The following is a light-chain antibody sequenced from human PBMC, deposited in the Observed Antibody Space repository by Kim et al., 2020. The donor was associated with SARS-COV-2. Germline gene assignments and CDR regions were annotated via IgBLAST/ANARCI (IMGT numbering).Light chain of an antibody. Sequence: VGQRVSLTCRAGQGVGSGLGWYRKRPGRAPKLLIYSASSLQSGVPSRFSGAASGTDFTLPIRSLQPEDFATHYCKQANIFPITLGQGTRLGSK. CDR1: QGVGSG. CDR2: SAS. J-gene: IGKJ5*01. V-gene: IGKV1-12*01. CDR3: KQANIFPIT.